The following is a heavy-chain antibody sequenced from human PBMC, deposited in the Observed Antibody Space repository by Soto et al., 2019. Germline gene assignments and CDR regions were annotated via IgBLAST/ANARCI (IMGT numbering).Heavy chain of an antibody. J-gene: IGHJ4*02. CDR2: IWYDGSNK. CDR1: GFSFSGHG. D-gene: IGHD3-16*01. V-gene: IGHV3-33*01. Sequence: GGSLRLSCAASGFSFSGHGMNWVRQAPGKGLEWVAVIWYDGSNKYYADSVKGRFTVSRDNSKNTLYLQMISLTAEDTAVYYCARGYLPCYTYSPPGDWGQGTLVTVSS. CDR3: ARGYLPCYTYSPPGD.